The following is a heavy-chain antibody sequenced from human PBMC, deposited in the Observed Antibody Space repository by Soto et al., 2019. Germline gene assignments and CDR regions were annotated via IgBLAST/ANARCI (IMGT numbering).Heavy chain of an antibody. CDR1: GGSIRSGGYY. D-gene: IGHD2-21*02. CDR3: ARGSTVVTRFDY. Sequence: SETLSLTCTLSGGSIRSGGYYWSWVRQHPGKGLEWIGYIYYSGSTYYNPSLKSRVTISLDTSKNQFSLKLNSVTAADTAVYYCARGSTVVTRFDYWGQGTLVTVSS. V-gene: IGHV4-31*03. CDR2: IYYSGST. J-gene: IGHJ4*02.